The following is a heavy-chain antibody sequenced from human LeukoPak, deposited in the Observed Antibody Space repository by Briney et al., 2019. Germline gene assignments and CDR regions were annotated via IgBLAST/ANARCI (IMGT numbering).Heavy chain of an antibody. CDR3: ARHGTSGTNLNWFDP. D-gene: IGHD1-1*01. V-gene: IGHV4-59*01. J-gene: IGHJ5*02. Sequence: AETLSLTCTVSGGSISSFYWSWIRQPPGKGLEWIGYIYYSGSTNYNPSLKSRVTISVDTSKNQFSLKLSSVTAADTAVYYCARHGTSGTNLNWFDPWGQGTLVTVSS. CDR2: IYYSGST. CDR1: GGSISSFY.